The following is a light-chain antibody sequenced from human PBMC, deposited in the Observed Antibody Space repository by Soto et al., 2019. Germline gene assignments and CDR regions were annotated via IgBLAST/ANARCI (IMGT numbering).Light chain of an antibody. J-gene: IGKJ5*01. V-gene: IGKV3-11*01. CDR3: QQRSNWPIT. CDR2: DAS. Sequence: EIVLTQSPATLSLSPMEIATLSCRASQSVSSYLAWYQQKPGQAPRLLIYDASNRATGIPARFSGSGSGTDFTLTISSLEPEDFAVYYCQQRSNWPITFGQGTRLEIK. CDR1: QSVSSY.